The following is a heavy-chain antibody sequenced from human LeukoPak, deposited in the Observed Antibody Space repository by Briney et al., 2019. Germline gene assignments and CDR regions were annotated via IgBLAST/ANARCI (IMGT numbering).Heavy chain of an antibody. V-gene: IGHV4-59*01. D-gene: IGHD3-10*01. CDR1: GGSISSYY. Sequence: SETLSLTCTVSGGSISSYYWSWIRQPPGKGLEWIGYIYYSGSTNYNPSLKSRVTISLDTSKNQFSLKLSSVTAADTAVYYCAREVGGSGYFDYWGQGTLVTVSS. CDR3: AREVGGSGYFDY. J-gene: IGHJ4*02. CDR2: IYYSGST.